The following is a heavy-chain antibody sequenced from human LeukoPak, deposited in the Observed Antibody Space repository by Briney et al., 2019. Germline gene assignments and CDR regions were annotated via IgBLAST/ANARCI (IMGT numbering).Heavy chain of an antibody. D-gene: IGHD6-13*01. CDR3: ACDPNLDSSWAFDY. CDR2: IWYDGSNK. J-gene: IGHJ4*02. V-gene: IGHV3-33*01. CDR1: GFTFSSYG. Sequence: GRSLRLSCAASGFTFSSYGMHWVHQAPGKGLEWVAVIWYDGSNKYYADSVKGRFTISRDNSKNTLYLQMNSLRAEDTAVYYCACDPNLDSSWAFDYWGQGTLVTVSS.